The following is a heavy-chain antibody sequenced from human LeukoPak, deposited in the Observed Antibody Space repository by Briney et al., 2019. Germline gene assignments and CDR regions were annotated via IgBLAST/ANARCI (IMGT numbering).Heavy chain of an antibody. CDR3: ARGVDSSGYYYPS. J-gene: IGHJ4*02. CDR1: GGSISSYY. V-gene: IGHV4-59*01. D-gene: IGHD3-22*01. CDR2: IYYSGST. Sequence: PSETLSLTCTVSGGSISSYYWSWIRQPPGKGLEWIGYIYYSGSTNYNPSLKSRVTISVDTSKNQFSLKLSSVTAADTAVYYCARGVDSSGYYYPSWGQGTLVTVSS.